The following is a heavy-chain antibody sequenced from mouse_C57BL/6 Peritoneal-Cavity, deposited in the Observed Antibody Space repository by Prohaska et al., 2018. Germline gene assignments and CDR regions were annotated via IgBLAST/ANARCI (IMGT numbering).Heavy chain of an antibody. CDR2: INPYNGGT. CDR3: ASYYGSCHFDY. Sequence: EVQLHQSGPVLVKPGASVKMSCKAYGYTFTDYYMNWVKQSHGKSLEWIGVINPYNGGTSYNQKFKGKATFTVYKSSSTAYMELHSLSSEHCSVYFCASYYGSCHFDYWGQGTTRTVSS. V-gene: IGHV1-19*01. CDR1: GYTFTDYY. J-gene: IGHJ2*01. D-gene: IGHD1-1*01.